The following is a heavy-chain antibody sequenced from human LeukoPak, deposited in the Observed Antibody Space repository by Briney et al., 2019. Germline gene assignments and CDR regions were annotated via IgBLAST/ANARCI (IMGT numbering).Heavy chain of an antibody. V-gene: IGHV3-30*04. CDR2: ISYDGSNK. J-gene: IGHJ4*02. CDR1: GFTFSSYA. D-gene: IGHD4-17*01. CDR3: ARDREADYGDSYYFDY. Sequence: GGSLRLSCAASGFTFSSYAMHWVRQAPGKGLEGVAVISYDGSNKYYADSVKGRFTISRDNSKNTLYLQMNSLRAEDTAVYYCARDREADYGDSYYFDYWGQGTLVTVSS.